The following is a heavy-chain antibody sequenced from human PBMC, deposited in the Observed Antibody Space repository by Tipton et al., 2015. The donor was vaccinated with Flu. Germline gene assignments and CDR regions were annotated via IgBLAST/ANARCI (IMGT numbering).Heavy chain of an antibody. Sequence: TLSLTCTASGDSMRSCSYFWNWVRQPAGEGLEWIGRVDCSGTTKYNASLKSRVTISIDTSKHQFSLKVTSVTAADTAVYYCARGGYDFGPHAWFDPWGQGRLVTVSS. CDR3: ARGGYDFGPHAWFDP. CDR2: VDCSGTT. CDR1: GDSMRSCSYF. D-gene: IGHD2/OR15-2a*01. J-gene: IGHJ5*02. V-gene: IGHV4-61*02.